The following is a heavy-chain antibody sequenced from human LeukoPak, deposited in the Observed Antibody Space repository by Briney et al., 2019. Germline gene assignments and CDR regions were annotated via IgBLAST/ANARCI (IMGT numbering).Heavy chain of an antibody. CDR2: INHSGST. V-gene: IGHV4-34*01. CDR1: GGSFSGYY. J-gene: IGHJ4*02. D-gene: IGHD2-2*01. CDR3: AREKYQLLFDY. Sequence: PSETLSLTCAVYGGSFSGYYWSWIRQPPGKGLEWIGEINHSGSTNYNPSLKSRVTISVDKSKNQFSLKLSSVTAADTAVYYCAREKYQLLFDYWGQGTLVTVSS.